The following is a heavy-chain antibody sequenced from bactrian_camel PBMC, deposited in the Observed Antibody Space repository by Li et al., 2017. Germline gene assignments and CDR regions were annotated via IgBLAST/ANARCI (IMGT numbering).Heavy chain of an antibody. J-gene: IGHJ4*01. CDR2: LRTSEGRS. CDR1: VSYVAYNC. CDR3: AVDRGTGCKFRAGTAY. D-gene: IGHD6*01. V-gene: IGHV3S63*01. Sequence: VQLVESGGETVQAGGSLRLSCAARVSYVAYNCMGWFRQAPGKEREGVALLRTSEGRSTYGDPVKGRFTIVVDNAKDTMYLQMNNLNQEDTARYYCAVDRGTGCKFRAGTAYWGQGTQVTVS.